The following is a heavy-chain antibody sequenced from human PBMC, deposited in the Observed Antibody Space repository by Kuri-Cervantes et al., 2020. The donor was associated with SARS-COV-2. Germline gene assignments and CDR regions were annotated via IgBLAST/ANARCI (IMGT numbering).Heavy chain of an antibody. J-gene: IGHJ4*02. CDR1: GGSISSNSHY. CDR2: IYFTGST. D-gene: IGHD1-26*01. CDR3: ARDYPIGSYYFDY. Sequence: GSLRLSCAVSGGSISSNSHYWGWIRQLPDKGLEWIGTIYFTGSTYYNPSLRSRVTISIDTSKDRFSLKLNSVTATDAAVYYCARDYPIGSYYFDYWGQGTLVTVSS. V-gene: IGHV4-39*02.